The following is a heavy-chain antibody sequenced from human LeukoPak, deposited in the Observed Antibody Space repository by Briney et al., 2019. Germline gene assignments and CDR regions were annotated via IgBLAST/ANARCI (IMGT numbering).Heavy chain of an antibody. CDR2: ISGSGGST. D-gene: IGHD3-10*01. V-gene: IGHV3-23*01. J-gene: IGHJ4*02. CDR1: GFTFSSYA. Sequence: GGSLRLSCAASGFTFSSYAMSWVRQAPGKGLEWVSAISGSGGSTYYADSVKGRFTISRDNSKNTLYLQMNSLRAEDTAVYYCAKDRDTYYYGSGSYPFDYWAREPWSPSPQ. CDR3: AKDRDTYYYGSGSYPFDY.